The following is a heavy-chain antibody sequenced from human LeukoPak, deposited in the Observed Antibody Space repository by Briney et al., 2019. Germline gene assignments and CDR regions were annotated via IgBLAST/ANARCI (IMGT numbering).Heavy chain of an antibody. CDR3: AKGYCSGGSCKYYFDY. CDR1: GYTFTGYY. D-gene: IGHD2-15*01. CDR2: INPNSGGT. Sequence: ASVKVSCKASGYTFTGYYMHWVRQAPGQGLEWMGRINPNSGGTNYAQKFQGRVTMTRDTSISTAYMELSRLRSDDTAVYYYAKGYCSGGSCKYYFDYWGQGTLVTVSS. J-gene: IGHJ4*02. V-gene: IGHV1-2*06.